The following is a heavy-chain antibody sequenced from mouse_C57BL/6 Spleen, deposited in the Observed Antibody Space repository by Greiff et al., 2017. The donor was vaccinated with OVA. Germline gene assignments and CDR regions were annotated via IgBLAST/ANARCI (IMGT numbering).Heavy chain of an antibody. CDR1: GYTFTSYW. Sequence: QVQLQQPGAELVKPGASVKMSCKASGYTFTSYWITWVKQRPGQGLEWIGDIYPGSGSTNYNEKFKSKATLTVDTASSTVYMQLSSLTSEDSAVYYCARWDYDVGYFDYWGQGTTLTVSS. J-gene: IGHJ2*01. CDR2: IYPGSGST. D-gene: IGHD2-4*01. V-gene: IGHV1-55*01. CDR3: ARWDYDVGYFDY.